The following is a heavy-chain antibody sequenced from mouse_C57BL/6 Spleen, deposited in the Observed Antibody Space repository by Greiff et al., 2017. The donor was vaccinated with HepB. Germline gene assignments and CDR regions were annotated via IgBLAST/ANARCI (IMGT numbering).Heavy chain of an antibody. V-gene: IGHV1-64*01. J-gene: IGHJ2*01. Sequence: VQLQQSGAELVKPGASVKLSCKASGYTFTSYWMHWVKQRPGQGLEWIGMIHPNSGSTNYNEKFKSKATLTVDKSSSTAYMQLSSLTSEDSAVYYCARPYSNYVSFDYWGQGTTLTVSS. CDR3: ARPYSNYVSFDY. CDR1: GYTFTSYW. D-gene: IGHD2-5*01. CDR2: IHPNSGST.